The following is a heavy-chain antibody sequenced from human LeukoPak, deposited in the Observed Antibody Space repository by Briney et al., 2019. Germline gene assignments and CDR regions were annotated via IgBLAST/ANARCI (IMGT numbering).Heavy chain of an antibody. J-gene: IGHJ4*02. CDR3: AKGPLRGTAAAIDY. CDR2: ISYDGRNK. CDR1: GFTFSLYN. D-gene: IGHD2-2*01. V-gene: IGHV3-30*18. Sequence: GGSLRHSCAASGFTFSLYNMNWVRQAPGKGLEWVAVISYDGRNKHYPDSVKGRFTISRDISTDTLWLQMDSLRTEDTAVYYCAKGPLRGTAAAIDYWGQGTLVTVSS.